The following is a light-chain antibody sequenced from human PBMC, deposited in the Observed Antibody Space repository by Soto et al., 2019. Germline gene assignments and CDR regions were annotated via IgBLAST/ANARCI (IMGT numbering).Light chain of an antibody. CDR3: QQYNNLPQT. CDR2: GAS. V-gene: IGKV3-15*01. Sequence: EIVMTQSPATLSVSPGERATLSCRPSQSVSSNLAWYQQKPGQAPRLLIYGASTRATGIPARFSGSGSGTEFTLTISSLQSEDFAVYYCQQYNNLPQTFRQGTKVEIK. CDR1: QSVSSN. J-gene: IGKJ1*01.